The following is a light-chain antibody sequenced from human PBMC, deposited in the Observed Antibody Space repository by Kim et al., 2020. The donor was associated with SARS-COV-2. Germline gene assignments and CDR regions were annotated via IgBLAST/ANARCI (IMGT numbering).Light chain of an antibody. CDR1: QSVSSNY. CDR3: QQYSSSPAT. Sequence: TAVKRATLTCRASQSVSSNYLAGYQQKPGQAPRLLIYGASSRATGIPDRFSGSGSGTDFTLTITRLEPEDFAVYYCQQYSSSPATCGQGTKVDIK. J-gene: IGKJ1*01. V-gene: IGKV3-20*01. CDR2: GAS.